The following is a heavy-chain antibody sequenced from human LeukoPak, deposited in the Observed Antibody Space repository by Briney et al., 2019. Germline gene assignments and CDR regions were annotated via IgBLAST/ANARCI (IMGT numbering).Heavy chain of an antibody. CDR2: MNPNSGNT. V-gene: IGHV1-8*01. CDR3: ARGSGQYSSGWYVANLLTTWYYYGMDV. CDR1: GYTFTSYD. J-gene: IGHJ6*02. D-gene: IGHD6-19*01. Sequence: ASVKVSCKASGYTFTSYDINWLRQATGQGLEWMGWMNPNSGNTDYAQKFQGRVTMTRNTSISTAYMELSSLRSEDTAVYYCARGSGQYSSGWYVANLLTTWYYYGMDVWGQGTTVTVSS.